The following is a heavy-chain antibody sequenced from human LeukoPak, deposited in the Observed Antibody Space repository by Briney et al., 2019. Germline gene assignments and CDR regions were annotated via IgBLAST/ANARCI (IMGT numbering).Heavy chain of an antibody. D-gene: IGHD2-21*02. CDR1: GVSIRSSTYC. CDR2: INYSGST. CDR3: ARRSHSIAYGGGDYPALWFDP. J-gene: IGHJ5*02. Sequence: SGTLSLTCAVSGVSIRSSTYCWGWIRPPPGKGREWVGSINYSGSTCYNPSLNKPATISVDTTKNQSSLKLSSLTAAGTGVYYCARRSHSIAYGGGDYPALWFDPWGQGTLVTVSS. V-gene: IGHV4-39*01.